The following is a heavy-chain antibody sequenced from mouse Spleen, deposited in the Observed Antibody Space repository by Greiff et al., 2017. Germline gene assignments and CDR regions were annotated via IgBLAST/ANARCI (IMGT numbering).Heavy chain of an antibody. Sequence: EVQLVESGGGLVKPGGSLKLSCAASGFTFSDYGMHWVRQAPEKGLEWVAYISSGSSTIYYADTVKGRFTISRDNAKNTLFLQMTSLRSEDTAMYYCARRDDGSSYEAMDYWGQGTSVTVSS. V-gene: IGHV5-17*01. J-gene: IGHJ4*01. CDR1: GFTFSDYG. D-gene: IGHD1-1*01. CDR2: ISSGSSTI. CDR3: ARRDDGSSYEAMDY.